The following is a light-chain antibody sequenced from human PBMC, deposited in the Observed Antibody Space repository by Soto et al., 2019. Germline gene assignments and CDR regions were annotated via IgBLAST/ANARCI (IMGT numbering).Light chain of an antibody. CDR2: DAS. Sequence: DIQMTQSPSTLSASVGDRVTITCRASQRISSWWAWYQQTPWKAPKLLSYDASSLESGVASRFSGSGSGTEFAIQVRSLQPDAVATNCCHQYNSYLYTFCQGTKRASK. V-gene: IGKV1-5*01. J-gene: IGKJ2*01. CDR3: HQYNSYLYT. CDR1: QRISSW.